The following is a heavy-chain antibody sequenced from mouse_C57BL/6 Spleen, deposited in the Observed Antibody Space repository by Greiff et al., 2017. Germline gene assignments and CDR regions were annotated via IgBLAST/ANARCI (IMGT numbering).Heavy chain of an antibody. J-gene: IGHJ1*03. CDR1: GYTFTDYN. CDR2: INPNNGGT. D-gene: IGHD1-3*01. CDR3: ARQAPGWYFDV. Sequence: EVKLMESGPELVKPGASVKIPCKASGYTFTDYNMDWVKQSHGKSLEWIGDINPNNGGTIYNQKFKGKATLTVDKSSSTAYMERRSLTSEDTAVYYCARQAPGWYFDVWGTGTTVTVSS. V-gene: IGHV1-18*01.